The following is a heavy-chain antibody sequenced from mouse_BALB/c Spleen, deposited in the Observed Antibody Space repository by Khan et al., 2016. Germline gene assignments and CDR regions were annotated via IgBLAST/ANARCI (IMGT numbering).Heavy chain of an antibody. CDR1: GYSITSDYA. D-gene: IGHD1-2*01. Sequence: EVQLQESGPGLVKPSQSLSLTCTVTGYSITSDYAWNWIRQFPGNKLEWMGYIGYSGSTSYNPSLKSRISITRDPSKNQFFLQLNSVTTEDTAACYCAFLRLAYWGQGTLVTVSA. CDR2: IGYSGST. J-gene: IGHJ3*01. V-gene: IGHV3-2*02. CDR3: AFLRLAY.